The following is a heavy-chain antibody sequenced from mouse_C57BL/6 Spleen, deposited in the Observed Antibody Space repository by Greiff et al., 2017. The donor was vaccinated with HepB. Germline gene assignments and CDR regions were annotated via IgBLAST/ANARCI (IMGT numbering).Heavy chain of an antibody. V-gene: IGHV1-50*01. Sequence: VQLQQSGAELVKPGASVKLSCKASGYTFTSYWMQWVKQRPGQGLEWIGEIDPSDSYTNYNQKFKGKATLTVDTSSSTAYIQLSSLASEDSAVYYCARLGPYYSNYEGYFDVWGTGTTVTVSS. D-gene: IGHD2-5*01. CDR3: ARLGPYYSNYEGYFDV. CDR1: GYTFTSYW. CDR2: IDPSDSYT. J-gene: IGHJ1*03.